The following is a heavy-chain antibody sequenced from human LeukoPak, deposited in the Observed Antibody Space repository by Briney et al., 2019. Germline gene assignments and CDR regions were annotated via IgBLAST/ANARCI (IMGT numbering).Heavy chain of an antibody. CDR1: GFTFSSYS. D-gene: IGHD2-2*01. Sequence: PGGSLRLSCAASGFTFSSYSMNWVRQAAGKGLEWGSSISSSSSYIYYADSVKGRFTISRDNAKNSLYLQMNSLRAEDTAVYYCARNPPNRYCSSTSCCPFDYWGQGTLVTVSS. V-gene: IGHV3-21*01. CDR3: ARNPPNRYCSSTSCCPFDY. CDR2: ISSSSSYI. J-gene: IGHJ4*02.